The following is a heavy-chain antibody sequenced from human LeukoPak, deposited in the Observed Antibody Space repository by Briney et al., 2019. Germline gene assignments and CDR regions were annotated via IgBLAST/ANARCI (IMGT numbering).Heavy chain of an antibody. V-gene: IGHV1-69*13. J-gene: IGHJ3*02. D-gene: IGHD2-21*01. CDR1: GVTFSNNS. CDR2: IIPILRSA. CDR3: ARARTSIRFTDSFDI. Sequence: SVKVSCKTSGVTFSNNSVTWVRQAPGQGLEWLGGIIPILRSASYAQKFRGRLRMTSDESTTTAYMELSSLSSDDTAMYFCARARTSIRFTDSFDIWSQGTLVTVSS.